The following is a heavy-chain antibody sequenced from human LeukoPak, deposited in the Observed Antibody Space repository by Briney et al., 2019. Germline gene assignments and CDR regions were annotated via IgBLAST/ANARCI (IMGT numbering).Heavy chain of an antibody. CDR1: GGSISSGGYS. D-gene: IGHD2-2*01. CDR2: IYYSGTT. J-gene: IGHJ5*02. Sequence: SETLSLTCTVSGGSISSGGYSWSWIRQHPGKGLEWIGYIYYSGTTYYNPSLRSRVTISVDTSKNQFSLRLSSVTAADTAVYYCARDRPAETWGRGTLVTVSS. CDR3: ARDRPAET. V-gene: IGHV4-31*03.